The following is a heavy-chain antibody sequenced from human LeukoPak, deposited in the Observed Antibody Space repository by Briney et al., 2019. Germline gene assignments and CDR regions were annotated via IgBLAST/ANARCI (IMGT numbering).Heavy chain of an antibody. CDR3: ARDLFLWGAFDI. CDR2: ISSSGSTI. V-gene: IGHV3-48*03. Sequence: GGSLRLSCVASRLTFGSYEMNWVRQAPGKGLEWVSYISSSGSTIYYADSVKGRFTISRDNAKNSLYLQMNSLRAEDTAVYYCARDLFLWGAFDIWGQGTMVTVSS. CDR1: RLTFGSYE. J-gene: IGHJ3*02. D-gene: IGHD2/OR15-2a*01.